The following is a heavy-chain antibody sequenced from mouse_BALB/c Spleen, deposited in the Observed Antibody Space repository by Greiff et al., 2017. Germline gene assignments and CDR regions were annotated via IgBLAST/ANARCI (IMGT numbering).Heavy chain of an antibody. CDR2: INPCSGYT. CDR1: GYTFTSYT. D-gene: IGHD2-4*01. Sequence: QVQLQQSAAELARPGASVKMSCKASGYTFTSYTMHWVKQRPGQGLEWIGYINPCSGYTEYNQKFKDKTTLTADKSSSTAYMQLSSLTSEDSAVYYCARSARIKKDFDDWGQGTTLTVSS. CDR3: ARSARIKKDFDD. V-gene: IGHV1-4*02. J-gene: IGHJ2*01.